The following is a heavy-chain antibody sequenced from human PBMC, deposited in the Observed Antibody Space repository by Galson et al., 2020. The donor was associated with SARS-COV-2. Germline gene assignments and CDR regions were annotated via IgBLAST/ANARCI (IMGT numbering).Heavy chain of an antibody. CDR1: GFTFSNHW. D-gene: IGHD7-27*01. CDR3: ARGDMGNDYFDY. V-gene: IGHV3-74*01. J-gene: IGHJ4*02. CDR2: IYSEGSST. Sequence: GGSLRLSCAVSGFTFSNHWMHWVRQAPGKGLVWVSRIYSEGSSTSYADSVKGRFTFSGDNAKNTLYLQMNSLRAEDTAVYYCARGDMGNDYFDYWGQGTLVTVSS.